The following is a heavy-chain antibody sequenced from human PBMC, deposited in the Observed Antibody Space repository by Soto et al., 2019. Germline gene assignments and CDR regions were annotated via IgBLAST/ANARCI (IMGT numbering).Heavy chain of an antibody. D-gene: IGHD1-26*01. CDR3: ARGRHPYSGSFFDY. CDR1: GGTFSSYA. J-gene: IGHJ4*02. CDR2: IIPIFGTA. Sequence: SVKVSCKASGGTFSSYAISWVRQAPGQGLEWMGGIIPIFGTANYAQKFQGRVTITADTSTSTAYMELRSLRSDDTAVYYCARGRHPYSGSFFDYWGQGTLVTVSS. V-gene: IGHV1-69*06.